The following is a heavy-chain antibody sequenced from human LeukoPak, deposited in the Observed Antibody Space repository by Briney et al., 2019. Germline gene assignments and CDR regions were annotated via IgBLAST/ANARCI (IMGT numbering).Heavy chain of an antibody. CDR2: INPNSGGT. V-gene: IGHV1-2*02. CDR3: ANSYYDILTDYYITLAY. Sequence: ASVEVSCKASGYTFAGYYIHWVRQAPGQGLEWMGWINPNSGGTNYAQKFQGRVTMTRDTSISTAYMELSRLRSDDTAVYYCANSYYDILTDYYITLAYWGQGTLVTVSS. D-gene: IGHD3-9*01. CDR1: GYTFAGYY. J-gene: IGHJ4*02.